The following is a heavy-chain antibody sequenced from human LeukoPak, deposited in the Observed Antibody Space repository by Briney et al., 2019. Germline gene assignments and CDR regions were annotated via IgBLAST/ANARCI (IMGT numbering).Heavy chain of an antibody. CDR3: AKHLGAAAGPTDYYYYMDV. J-gene: IGHJ6*03. D-gene: IGHD6-13*01. Sequence: PGGSLRLSCAASGFTFSSYAMSWVRQAPGKGPEWVSAISGSGGSTYYADSVKGRFTISRDNSKNTLYLQMNSLRAEDTAVYYCAKHLGAAAGPTDYYYYMDVWGKGTTVTASS. V-gene: IGHV3-23*01. CDR1: GFTFSSYA. CDR2: ISGSGGST.